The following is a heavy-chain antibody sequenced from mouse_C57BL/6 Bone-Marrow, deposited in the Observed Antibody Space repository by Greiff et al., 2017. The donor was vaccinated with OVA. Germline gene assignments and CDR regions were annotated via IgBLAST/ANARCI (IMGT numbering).Heavy chain of an antibody. CDR2: ISNGGGST. D-gene: IGHD1-1*01. Sequence: EVQGVESGGGLVQPGGSLKLSCAASGFTFSDYYMYWVRQTPEKRLEWVAYISNGGGSTYYPDTVKGRFTISRDNAKNTLYLQMSRLKSEDTAMYYCARQGSSYAWFAYWGQGTLVTVSA. CDR1: GFTFSDYY. J-gene: IGHJ3*01. CDR3: ARQGSSYAWFAY. V-gene: IGHV5-12*01.